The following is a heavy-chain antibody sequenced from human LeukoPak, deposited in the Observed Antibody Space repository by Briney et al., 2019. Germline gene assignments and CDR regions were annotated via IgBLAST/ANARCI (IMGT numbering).Heavy chain of an antibody. CDR3: ARDTTGNMITFGGVIVPYYIDY. CDR2: ISGYNGNT. D-gene: IGHD3-16*02. J-gene: IGHJ4*02. Sequence: ASVKVSCKASGYTFTSYGITWVRQAPGQGLEWLGWISGYNGNTNYAQNLQDRLTMTTDTSTNTANMELRSLGSDDTAVYYCARDTTGNMITFGGVIVPYYIDYWGQGTLVTVSS. CDR1: GYTFTSYG. V-gene: IGHV1-18*01.